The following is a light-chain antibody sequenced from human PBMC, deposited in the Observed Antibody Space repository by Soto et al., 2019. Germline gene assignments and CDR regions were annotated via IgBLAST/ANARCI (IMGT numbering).Light chain of an antibody. CDR3: QKYNSYYPT. CDR1: QSISSW. Sequence: DIQMTQSPSTLSASVGDRVTITCRASQSISSWLAWYQQKPGKAPKLMIYDAYSLESGVKSRFSGSGSGTEFTLTIRSLQPDDFATYYCQKYNSYYPTFGQGTKVDLK. J-gene: IGKJ1*01. CDR2: DAY. V-gene: IGKV1-5*01.